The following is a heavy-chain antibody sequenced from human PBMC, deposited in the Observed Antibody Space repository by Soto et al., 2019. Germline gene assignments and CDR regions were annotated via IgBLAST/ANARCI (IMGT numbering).Heavy chain of an antibody. Sequence: ASVKVSCKASGFTFNSSAVQWVRQARGQRLEWIGWIVVGSGNTDYAQKFQERVTITRDMSTSTAYMDLSSLRSEDTAVYYCAADKGHSYGYGTYWGQGTLVTVSS. CDR3: AADKGHSYGYGTY. CDR1: GFTFNSSA. V-gene: IGHV1-58*01. CDR2: IVVGSGNT. D-gene: IGHD5-18*01. J-gene: IGHJ4*02.